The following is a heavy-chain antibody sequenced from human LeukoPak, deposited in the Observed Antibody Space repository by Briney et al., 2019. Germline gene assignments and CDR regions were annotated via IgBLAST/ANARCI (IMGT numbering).Heavy chain of an antibody. CDR3: VREASGGYFDY. D-gene: IGHD3-16*01. CDR1: GYTFSTYH. V-gene: IGHV1-46*01. Sequence: ASVKASCKASGYTFSTYHMNWVRQAPGQGLEWMGTISPSNGNTNYAQSFRGRVTMTRDTSTSTVYMELTSLTSEDTAVYYCVREASGGYFDYWGQGTQVTVSS. CDR2: ISPSNGNT. J-gene: IGHJ4*02.